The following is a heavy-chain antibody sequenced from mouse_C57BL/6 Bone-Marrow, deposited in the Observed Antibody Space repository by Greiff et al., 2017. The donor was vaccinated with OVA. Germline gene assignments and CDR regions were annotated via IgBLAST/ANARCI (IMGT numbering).Heavy chain of an antibody. Sequence: VQLQQSGAELARPGASVKLSCKASGYTFTSYGISWVKQRTGQGLEWIGEIYPRSGNTYYNEKFKGKATLTADKSSSTAYMELRSLTSEDSAVYFGARYPIYYYGSSYVAWFAYWGQGTLVTVSA. CDR2: IYPRSGNT. D-gene: IGHD1-1*01. CDR3: ARYPIYYYGSSYVAWFAY. CDR1: GYTFTSYG. V-gene: IGHV1-81*01. J-gene: IGHJ3*01.